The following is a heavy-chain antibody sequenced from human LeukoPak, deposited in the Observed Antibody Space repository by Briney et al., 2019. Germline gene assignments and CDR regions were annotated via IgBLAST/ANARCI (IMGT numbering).Heavy chain of an antibody. CDR1: GFTVSSNH. CDR2: IYNDGST. CDR3: ARGDKWAFDI. J-gene: IGHJ3*02. D-gene: IGHD3-16*01. Sequence: GGSLRLSCVVSGFTVSSNHMSWVRQAPGKGLEWVSVIYNDGSTYYADSVKGSFTISRDNSKNTLYLQMNSLRVEDTAVYYCARGDKWAFDIWGQGTMVTVSS. V-gene: IGHV3-66*01.